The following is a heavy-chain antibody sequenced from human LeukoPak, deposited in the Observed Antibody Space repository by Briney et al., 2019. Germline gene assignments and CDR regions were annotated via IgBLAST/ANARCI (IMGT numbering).Heavy chain of an antibody. CDR3: AKDLDSSADY. CDR1: GITFNTYS. Sequence: PGGSLRLSCEVAGITFNTYSLNWVRQAPGKGLEWVSYINSNSFTIHYADSVKGRFTISRDNAKNSLYLQMNSLRAEDTAVYYCAKDLDSSADYWGQGTLVTVSS. V-gene: IGHV3-48*04. CDR2: INSNSFTI. J-gene: IGHJ4*02. D-gene: IGHD6-6*01.